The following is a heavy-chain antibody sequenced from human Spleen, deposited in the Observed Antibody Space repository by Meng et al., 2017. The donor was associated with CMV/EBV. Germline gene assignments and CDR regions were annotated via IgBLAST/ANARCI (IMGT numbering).Heavy chain of an antibody. CDR1: GYAFIGYY. J-gene: IGHJ4*02. Sequence: ASVKVSCKASGYAFIGYYINWVRQAPGQGLEWMGWINPNSGDTNYAQKVQGRVTMTTDTSTSTAYMELRSLRSGDTALYYCARDQYYDTLTGYYTPRLDFWGQGTLVTVSS. V-gene: IGHV1-18*04. CDR2: INPNSGDT. D-gene: IGHD3-9*01. CDR3: ARDQYYDTLTGYYTPRLDF.